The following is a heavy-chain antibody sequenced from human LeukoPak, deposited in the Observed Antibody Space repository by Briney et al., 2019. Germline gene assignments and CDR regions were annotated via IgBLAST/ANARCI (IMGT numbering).Heavy chain of an antibody. CDR2: ISYDGSNK. CDR1: GFTFSSYA. Sequence: PGGSLRLSCAASGFTFSSYAMHWVRQAPGKGLEWVAVISYDGSNKYYADSVKGRFTISRDNCKNTLYLQMNSLRAEDTAVYYCARGSDFDYWGQGTLVTVSS. J-gene: IGHJ4*02. V-gene: IGHV3-30-3*01. CDR3: ARGSDFDY.